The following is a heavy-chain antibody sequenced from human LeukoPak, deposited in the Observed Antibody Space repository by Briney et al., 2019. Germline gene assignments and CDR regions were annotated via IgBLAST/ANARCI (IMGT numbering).Heavy chain of an antibody. J-gene: IGHJ6*01. CDR1: GYTLSAVD. Sequence: ASVRPSCKVSGYTLSAVDLNCVRQAPGQGLEWMGIINPSGGSTSYAQKFQGRVTMTRDTSTSTAYMELSSLRSEDTAVYYCAYGLTTLSIVVPAANPGHDSYVYSLEIWGRGATVTVSS. CDR2: INPSGGST. V-gene: IGHV1-46*01. CDR3: AYGLTTLSIVVPAANPGHDSYVYSLEI. D-gene: IGHD2-2*01.